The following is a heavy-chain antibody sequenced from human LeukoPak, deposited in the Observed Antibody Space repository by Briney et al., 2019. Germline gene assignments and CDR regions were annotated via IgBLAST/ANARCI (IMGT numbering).Heavy chain of an antibody. CDR3: ASDHKSITMRKGQYFDY. V-gene: IGHV4-39*01. J-gene: IGHJ4*02. Sequence: PSETLSLTCTVSAGSINSGTYYWGCIRLPPGKGLEWIASMYHDGRTSYYPSLVSRVTISIDTSTNQFSLKLSSVTAADTAVYYCASDHKSITMRKGQYFDYWGQGVLVTVSS. CDR1: AGSINSGTYY. D-gene: IGHD1-14*01. CDR2: MYHDGRT.